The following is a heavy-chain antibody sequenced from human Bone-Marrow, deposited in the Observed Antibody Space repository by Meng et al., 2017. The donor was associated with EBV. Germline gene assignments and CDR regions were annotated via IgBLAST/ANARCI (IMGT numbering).Heavy chain of an antibody. CDR3: ASESGRGYTPDY. D-gene: IGHD3-10*01. CDR1: GGPFRNYA. J-gene: IGHJ4*02. CDR2: FLPTLGAP. Sequence: GQWVQSAAEVKKPGSSVKVSCKTSGGPFRNYAVSWVRQAPGQGLEWLGGFLPTLGAPNYAQKFHGRVTITADESTSTHYMDLSSLRSDDTAVYYCASESGRGYTPDYWGQGTLVTVSS. V-gene: IGHV1-69*01.